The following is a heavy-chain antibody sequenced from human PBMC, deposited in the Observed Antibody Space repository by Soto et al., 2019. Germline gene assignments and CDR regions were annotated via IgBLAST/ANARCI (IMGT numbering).Heavy chain of an antibody. CDR1: GFDFRIYE. CDR2: IGSTGSTI. Sequence: GGSLRLSCQASGFDFRIYEMNWVRQAPGKGLEWLSYIGSTGSTIYYADSVKGRFTISRDDGKNSVYLQMNTLRAEDTAVYYCARRGYSGYDWGWYFDFWGQGTPVTVSS. J-gene: IGHJ4*02. V-gene: IGHV3-48*03. D-gene: IGHD5-12*01. CDR3: ARRGYSGYDWGWYFDF.